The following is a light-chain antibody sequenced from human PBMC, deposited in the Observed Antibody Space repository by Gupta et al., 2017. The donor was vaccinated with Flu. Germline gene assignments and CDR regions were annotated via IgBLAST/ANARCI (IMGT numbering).Light chain of an antibody. CDR3: QQSDDIPPT. Sequence: IQLTQSPSSLSASVGDRVTISCRASQSTRNYLHWYQQRPGEAPRLLIYASSTLQGGVPSRFRGNGSGTAFTLTINSLHPDDFAIYYCQQSDDIPPTFGQGTKVEIK. CDR2: ASS. CDR1: QSTRNY. V-gene: IGKV1-39*01. J-gene: IGKJ1*01.